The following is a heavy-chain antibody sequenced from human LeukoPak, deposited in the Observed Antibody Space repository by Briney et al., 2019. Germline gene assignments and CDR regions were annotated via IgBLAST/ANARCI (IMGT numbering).Heavy chain of an antibody. J-gene: IGHJ6*03. V-gene: IGHV4-38-2*02. CDR1: GYPISSTYY. Sequence: SETLSLTCSVSGYPISSTYYWGWIRQRPGKGLEGIGSIYHSGSTYYNLSLKSRVTISVDASTNQFSLKLNSVTAADTAVYYCAREGRGATHYYYYMDGWGKGTTVTVSS. D-gene: IGHD1-26*01. CDR2: IYHSGST. CDR3: AREGRGATHYYYYMDG.